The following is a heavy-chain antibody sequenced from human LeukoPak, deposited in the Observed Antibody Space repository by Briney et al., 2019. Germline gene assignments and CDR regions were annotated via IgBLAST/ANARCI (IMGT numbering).Heavy chain of an antibody. CDR1: GGSISSYY. CDR3: ARDSSLYYYYGMDV. J-gene: IGHJ6*02. V-gene: IGHV4-59*01. Sequence: SETLSLTCTVSGGSISSYYWGWIRQPPGKGLEWIGYIYYSGSTNYNPSLKSRVTISVDTSKNQFSLKLSSVTAADTAVYYCARDSSLYYYYGMDVWGQGTTVTVSS. CDR2: IYYSGST.